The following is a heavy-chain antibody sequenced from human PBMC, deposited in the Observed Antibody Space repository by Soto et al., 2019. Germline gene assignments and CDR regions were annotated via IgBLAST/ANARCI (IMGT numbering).Heavy chain of an antibody. V-gene: IGHV3-21*01. CDR1: GFTFSSYS. CDR2: ISSSSSYI. D-gene: IGHD3-10*01. J-gene: IGHJ4*02. Sequence: EVPLVESGGGLVKPGGSLRLSCAASGFTFSSYSMNWVRQAPGKGLEWVSSISSSSSYIYYADSVKGRFTISRDNAKNSLYLQMNSLRAEDTAVYYCARKRSTDGSGSYIDYWGQGTLVTVSS. CDR3: ARKRSTDGSGSYIDY.